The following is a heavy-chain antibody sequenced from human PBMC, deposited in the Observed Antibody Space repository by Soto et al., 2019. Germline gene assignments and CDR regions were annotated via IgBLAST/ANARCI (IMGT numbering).Heavy chain of an antibody. J-gene: IGHJ5*02. V-gene: IGHV1-18*01. CDR3: ARGGDCSSTSCHNWFDP. D-gene: IGHD2-2*01. CDR2: ISAYNGNT. Sequence: ASVKVSCKASGYTFTSYGISWVRQAPGQGLEWMGWISAYNGNTNYAQKLQGRVTMTTDTSTSTAYMELRSLRSDDTAVYYCARGGDCSSTSCHNWFDPWGQGTLVTVSS. CDR1: GYTFTSYG.